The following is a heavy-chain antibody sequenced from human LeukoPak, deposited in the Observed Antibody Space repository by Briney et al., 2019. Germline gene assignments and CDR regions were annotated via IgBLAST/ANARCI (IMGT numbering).Heavy chain of an antibody. CDR3: ARDYYGSGPLYGMDV. J-gene: IGHJ6*04. CDR1: GGSISSGGYY. CDR2: VYYSGST. V-gene: IGHV4-31*03. D-gene: IGHD3-10*01. Sequence: SETLSLTCTVSGGSISSGGYYWCWIRQHPGKGLEWIGYVYYSGSTYYNPSLKSRVTISVDTSKNQFSLKLSSVTAADTAVYYCARDYYGSGPLYGMDVWGKGTTVTVSS.